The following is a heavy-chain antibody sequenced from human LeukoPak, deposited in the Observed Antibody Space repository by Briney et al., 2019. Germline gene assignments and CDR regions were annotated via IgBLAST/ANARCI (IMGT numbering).Heavy chain of an antibody. CDR2: ISNDGNDK. D-gene: IGHD2-8*02. J-gene: IGHJ4*01. CDR3: ARDGGYTGGWTYGAGDY. CDR1: GFTFSAYV. Sequence: PGGSLRLSCAASGFTFSAYVMHWVRQAPGKGLECVAVISNDGNDKYYGDSVKGRFSISRDNSKNTLYPQMSSLRTEDTAVYYCARDGGYTGGWTYGAGDYWGQGTLVTVSS. V-gene: IGHV3-30*04.